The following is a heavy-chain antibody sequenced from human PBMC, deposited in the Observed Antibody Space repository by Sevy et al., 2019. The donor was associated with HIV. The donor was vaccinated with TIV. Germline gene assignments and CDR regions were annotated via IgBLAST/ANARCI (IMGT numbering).Heavy chain of an antibody. CDR1: GFSFSAYG. CDR2: IKSKTDGGTT. V-gene: IGHV3-15*01. D-gene: IGHD1-26*01. Sequence: GGSLRLSCAASGFSFSAYGMHWVRQAPGKGLEWVGHIKSKTDGGTTDYAAPVKGRFTISRDDSKNTLYLQMNSLKTEDTAVYYCTTDVGATQVDYWGQGTLVTVSS. CDR3: TTDVGATQVDY. J-gene: IGHJ4*02.